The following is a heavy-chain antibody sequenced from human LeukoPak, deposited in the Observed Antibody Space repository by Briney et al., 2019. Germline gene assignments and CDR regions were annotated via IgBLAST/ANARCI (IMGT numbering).Heavy chain of an antibody. Sequence: GGSLRLSCAASGFIVSSNYMSWVRQAPGKGLGWVSVLYSGGNTHYADSVNGRFTISRDNSKNTLYLQMNSLRAEDTAVYYCARRYCSTCPTGHSFDLWGQGTMVTVSS. V-gene: IGHV3-53*01. CDR3: ARRYCSTCPTGHSFDL. CDR2: LYSGGNT. CDR1: GFIVSSNY. J-gene: IGHJ3*01. D-gene: IGHD2-2*01.